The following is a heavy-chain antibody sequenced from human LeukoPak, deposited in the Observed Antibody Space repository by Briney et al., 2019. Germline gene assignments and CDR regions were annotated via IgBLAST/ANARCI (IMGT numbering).Heavy chain of an antibody. V-gene: IGHV3-53*01. CDR3: AASRDYGDLEY. CDR1: GFTVSSNY. J-gene: IGHJ4*02. Sequence: GGSLRLSCAASGFTVSSNYMSCVRQAPGKVLEWVSVTYSGGSTSYADSVKGRFTISRDNSKNTLYLQMNSLRAEDTAVYYCAASRDYGDLEYWGQGTLVTVSS. D-gene: IGHD4-17*01. CDR2: TYSGGST.